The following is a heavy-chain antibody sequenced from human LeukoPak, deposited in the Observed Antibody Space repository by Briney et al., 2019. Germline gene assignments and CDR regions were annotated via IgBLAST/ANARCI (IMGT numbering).Heavy chain of an antibody. J-gene: IGHJ6*02. D-gene: IGHD3-9*01. CDR1: GFTFSSYV. CDR2: KSYGGSNK. Sequence: GGSLRLSCAASGFTFSSYVMHWVRQAPGKGLEWVAVKSYGGSNKYYADSVKGRFTISRDNSKNTLYLQMNSLRAEDTAVYYCARADIHYYYGMDVWGQGTTVTVSS. CDR3: ARADIHYYYGMDV. V-gene: IGHV3-30-3*01.